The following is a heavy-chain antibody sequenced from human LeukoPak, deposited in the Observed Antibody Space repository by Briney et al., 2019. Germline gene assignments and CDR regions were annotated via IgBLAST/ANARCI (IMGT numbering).Heavy chain of an antibody. J-gene: IGHJ4*02. CDR2: IYYSGST. V-gene: IGHV4-39*07. Sequence: SETLSLTCTVSGGSISSSSYYWGWIRQPPGQGLEWIGSIYYSGSTYYNPSLKSRVTISVDTSKNQFSPKLSSVTAADTAVYYCARVTYSASYYYHDYWGQGTLVTVSS. CDR3: ARVTYSASYYYHDY. D-gene: IGHD3-10*01. CDR1: GGSISSSSYY.